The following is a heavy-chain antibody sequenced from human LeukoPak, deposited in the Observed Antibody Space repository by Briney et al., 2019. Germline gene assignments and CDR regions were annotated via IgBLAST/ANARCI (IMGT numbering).Heavy chain of an antibody. V-gene: IGHV3-66*01. CDR1: GFTVSSNY. Sequence: GGSLRLSCAASGFTVSSNYMSWVRQAPGKGLEWVSVIYSGGSTYYADSVKGRFTISRDNSKNTLYLQMNSLRAEDTAVYYCAKGLVVVTAHDAFDIWGQGTMVTVSS. D-gene: IGHD2-21*02. J-gene: IGHJ3*02. CDR3: AKGLVVVTAHDAFDI. CDR2: IYSGGST.